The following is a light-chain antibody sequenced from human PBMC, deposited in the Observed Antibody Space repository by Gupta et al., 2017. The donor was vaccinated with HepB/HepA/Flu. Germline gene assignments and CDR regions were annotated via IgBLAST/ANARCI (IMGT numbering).Light chain of an antibody. CDR2: TAS. CDR3: QQSDSTPHT. Sequence: DIQMTQSPSSLSASVGDRVTMTCRASQTISTYLNWYQQKPGKAPELLIYTASSLQSGVPSRFSGSGSGTDFTLTITRLQPEDVATYFCQQSDSTPHTFGQGSKVQIK. CDR1: QTISTY. V-gene: IGKV1-39*01. J-gene: IGKJ2*01.